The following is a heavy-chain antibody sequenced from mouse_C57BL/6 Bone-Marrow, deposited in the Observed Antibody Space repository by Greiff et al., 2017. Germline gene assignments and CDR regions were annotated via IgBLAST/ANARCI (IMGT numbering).Heavy chain of an antibody. J-gene: IGHJ4*01. Sequence: QVQLQQSGPGLVQPSQSLSITCTVSGFSLTSYGVHWVRQSPGKCLEWLGVIWRGGSTDYNAAFMSRLSITKDNSKSQVFFKMNSLQADDTAIYYCAKTGGWLLRDAMDYWGQGTSVTVSS. CDR2: IWRGGST. D-gene: IGHD2-3*01. CDR3: AKTGGWLLRDAMDY. CDR1: GFSLTSYG. V-gene: IGHV2-5*01.